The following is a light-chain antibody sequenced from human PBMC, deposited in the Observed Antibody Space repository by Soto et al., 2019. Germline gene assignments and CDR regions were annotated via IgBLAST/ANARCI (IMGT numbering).Light chain of an antibody. CDR1: QTISNW. CDR2: KEA. CDR3: QQSYSIAWT. V-gene: IGKV1-5*03. J-gene: IGKJ1*01. Sequence: DIQMTQSPSTLSASVGDRVTITCRASQTISNWLAWYQQKPGKAPKLLIYKEADLESGVPSRFSGSGSGTEFTLNISSLQPEDFEYYQCQQSYSIAWTSGHGTNVDI.